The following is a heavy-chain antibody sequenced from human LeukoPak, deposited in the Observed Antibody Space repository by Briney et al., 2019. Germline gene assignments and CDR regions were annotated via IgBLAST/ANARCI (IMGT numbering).Heavy chain of an antibody. V-gene: IGHV4-39*01. CDR3: ARDDCSSTSCYDGAFDI. J-gene: IGHJ3*02. CDR2: IYYSGST. CDR1: GGSISSGDYY. D-gene: IGHD2-2*01. Sequence: PSETLSLTCTVSGGSISSGDYYWGWIRQPPGKGLEWIGSIYYSGSTYYNPSLKSRVTISVDTSKNQFSLKLSSVTAADTAVYYCARDDCSSTSCYDGAFDIWGQGTMVTVSS.